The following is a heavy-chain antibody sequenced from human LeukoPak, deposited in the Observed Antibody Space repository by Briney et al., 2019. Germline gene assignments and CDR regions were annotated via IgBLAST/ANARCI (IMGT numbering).Heavy chain of an antibody. V-gene: IGHV3-33*01. CDR3: ARRYCSSTSCLIDY. D-gene: IGHD2-2*01. CDR2: IWYDGSNK. CDR1: GFTFSSYG. Sequence: GGSLRLSCAASGFTFSSYGMHWVRQAPGKGLEWVAVIWYDGSNKYYAGSVKGRFTISRDNSKNTLYLQMNSLRAEDTAVYYCARRYCSSTSCLIDYWGQGTLVTVSS. J-gene: IGHJ4*02.